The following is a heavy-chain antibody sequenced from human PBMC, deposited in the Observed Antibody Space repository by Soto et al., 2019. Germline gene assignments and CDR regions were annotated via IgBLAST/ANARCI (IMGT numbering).Heavy chain of an antibody. CDR1: GFTFSSYW. CDR2: INSDGSST. D-gene: IGHD2-2*01. J-gene: IGHJ4*02. CDR3: ARETVVVPAAMREGPPPTLGY. V-gene: IGHV3-74*01. Sequence: GGSLRLSCAASGFTFSSYWMHWVRQAPGKGLVWVSRINSDGSSTSYADSVKGRFTISRDNAKNTLYLQMNSLRAEDTAVYYCARETVVVPAAMREGPPPTLGYWGQGTLVTVSS.